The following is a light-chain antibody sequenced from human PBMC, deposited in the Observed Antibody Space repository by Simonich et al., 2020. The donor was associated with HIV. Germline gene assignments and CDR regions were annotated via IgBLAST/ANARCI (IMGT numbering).Light chain of an antibody. CDR1: QSVLYSSNNQNY. Sequence: DIVMTQSPDSLAVSLGERATINCRSSQSVLYSSNNQNYLAWYQQKPGQPPKLLIYWASTRESGVPDRFSGSGSGTDFTLTISSLQAEDVAVYYCQQYYNSPLTFGQGTNVEVK. CDR3: QQYYNSPLT. J-gene: IGKJ1*01. V-gene: IGKV4-1*01. CDR2: WAS.